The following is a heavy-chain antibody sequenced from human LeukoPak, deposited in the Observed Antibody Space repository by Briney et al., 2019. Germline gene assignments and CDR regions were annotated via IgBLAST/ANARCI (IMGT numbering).Heavy chain of an antibody. V-gene: IGHV4-34*01. CDR2: INHSGST. Sequence: SETLSLTCAVYGGSFSGYYWSWIRQPPGKGLEWIGEINHSGSTNYNPSLKSRVTMSVDTSKNQFSLKLSSVTAADTAVYYCARETDDGTSFDYWGQGTLVTVSS. D-gene: IGHD1-1*01. CDR1: GGSFSGYY. CDR3: ARETDDGTSFDY. J-gene: IGHJ4*02.